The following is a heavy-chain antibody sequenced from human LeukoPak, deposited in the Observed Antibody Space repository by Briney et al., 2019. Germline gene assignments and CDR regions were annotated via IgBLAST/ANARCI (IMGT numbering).Heavy chain of an antibody. J-gene: IGHJ4*02. V-gene: IGHV3-23*01. D-gene: IGHD3-10*01. CDR3: AKDHGGDYYGSGSYYNRHFDY. Sequence: GGSLRLSCAASGFTFSSYAMSWVRQAPGKGLERVSAISGSGGSTYYADSVKGRFTISRDNSKNTLYLQMNSLRAEDTAVYYCAKDHGGDYYGSGSYYNRHFDYWGQGTLVTVSS. CDR1: GFTFSSYA. CDR2: ISGSGGST.